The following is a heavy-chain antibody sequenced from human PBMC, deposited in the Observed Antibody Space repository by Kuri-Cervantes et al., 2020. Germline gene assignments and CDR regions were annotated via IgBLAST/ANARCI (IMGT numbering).Heavy chain of an antibody. D-gene: IGHD3-10*01. Sequence: GESLKISCAVSGLTFSTYAMSWVRQAPGKGLEWVSSISGSDDRTFYADSVKGRFTISRDIFKNTLYLQMNSLRAEDTAVYYCAKNFQQTSMVMDVWGKGTTVTVSS. CDR3: AKNFQQTSMVMDV. CDR1: GLTFSTYA. J-gene: IGHJ6*04. V-gene: IGHV3-23*01. CDR2: ISGSDDRT.